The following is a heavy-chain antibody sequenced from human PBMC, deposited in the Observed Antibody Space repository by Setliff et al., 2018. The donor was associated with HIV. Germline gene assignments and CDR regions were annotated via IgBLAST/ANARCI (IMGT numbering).Heavy chain of an antibody. CDR2: IYQTGST. CDR3: ARCMFSLRSRHIIYYMDV. CDR1: GGSFSNYY. D-gene: IGHD2-8*01. Sequence: PSETLSLTCTVTGGSFSNYYWSWIRRPPGKGLEWIGYIYQTGSTNYSPSLQSRVTMSVETSKNQFSLKLSSVTAADTAVYYCARCMFSLRSRHIIYYMDVWGKGTTVTV. V-gene: IGHV4-4*09. J-gene: IGHJ6*03.